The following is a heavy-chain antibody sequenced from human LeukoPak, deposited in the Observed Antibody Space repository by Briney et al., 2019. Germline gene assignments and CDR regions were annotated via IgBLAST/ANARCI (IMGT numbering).Heavy chain of an antibody. CDR2: INPSGGST. J-gene: IGHJ4*02. D-gene: IGHD3-10*01. V-gene: IGHV1-46*01. Sequence: ASVKVSCKASGYTFTSYYMHWVRQAPGQGLEWMGIINPSGGSTSYAQKFQGRVTMTRDTSTSTAYMELRSLRSDDTAVYYCARDYGSGSYSLDYWGQGTLVTVSS. CDR1: GYTFTSYY. CDR3: ARDYGSGSYSLDY.